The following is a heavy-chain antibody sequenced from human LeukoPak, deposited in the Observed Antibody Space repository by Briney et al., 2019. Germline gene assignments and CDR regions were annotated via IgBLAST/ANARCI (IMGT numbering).Heavy chain of an antibody. CDR1: GFTFSSHA. Sequence: GGSLRLSCAASGFTFSSHAVHWVRQAPGKGLEWVAFISYDGNIKYYADSVKGRFTISRDNSKNTLFLQMNSLRSEDTAMYYCAKDRDYDFWSGYYYWGQGTLVTVSS. V-gene: IGHV3-30-3*01. J-gene: IGHJ4*02. D-gene: IGHD3-3*01. CDR3: AKDRDYDFWSGYYY. CDR2: ISYDGNIK.